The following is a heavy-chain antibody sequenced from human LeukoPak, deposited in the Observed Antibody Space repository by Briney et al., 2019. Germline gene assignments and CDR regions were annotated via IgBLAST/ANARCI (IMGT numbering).Heavy chain of an antibody. CDR1: GGTFSSYA. D-gene: IGHD6-13*01. V-gene: IGHV1-69*13. CDR2: IIPIFGTA. CDR3: ARAIAAAGTYYYYGMDV. Sequence: GASVKVSCKASGGTFSSYAISWVRQAPGQGLEWMGGIIPIFGTANYAQKFQGRVTITADESTSTAYMEPSSLRSEDTAVYYCARAIAAAGTYYYYGMDVWGQGTTVTVSS. J-gene: IGHJ6*02.